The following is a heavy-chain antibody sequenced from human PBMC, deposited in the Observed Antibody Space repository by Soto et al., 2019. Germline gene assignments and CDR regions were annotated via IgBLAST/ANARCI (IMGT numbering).Heavy chain of an antibody. CDR3: AKGPTVTTPSYFDY. V-gene: IGHV3-30*18. CDR1: GFTFSSYG. D-gene: IGHD4-17*01. J-gene: IGHJ4*02. Sequence: GGSLRLSCAASGFTFSSYGMHWVRQAPGKGLEWVAVISYDGSNKYYADSVKGRFTISRDNSKNTLYLQMNSLRAEDTAVYYCAKGPTVTTPSYFDYWGQGTLVTVSS. CDR2: ISYDGSNK.